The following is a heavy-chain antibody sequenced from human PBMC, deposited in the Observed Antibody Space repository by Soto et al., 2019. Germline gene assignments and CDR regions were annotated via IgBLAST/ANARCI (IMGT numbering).Heavy chain of an antibody. D-gene: IGHD6-13*01. CDR3: ARSRVYYYYYMDV. CDR1: GGSISSYY. V-gene: IGHV4-59*08. Sequence: SETLSLTCTVSGGSISSYYWSWIRQPPGKGLEWIGYIYYSGSTNHNPSLKSRVTISVDTSKNQFSLKLSSVTAADTAVYYCARSRVYYYYYMDVWGKGTTVTVSS. J-gene: IGHJ6*03. CDR2: IYYSGST.